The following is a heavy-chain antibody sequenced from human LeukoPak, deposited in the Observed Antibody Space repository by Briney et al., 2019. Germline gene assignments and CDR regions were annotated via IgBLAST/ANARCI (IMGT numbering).Heavy chain of an antibody. V-gene: IGHV3-23*01. CDR1: GFTFSNYA. J-gene: IGHJ1*01. CDR2: ISGNDGST. CDR3: VRHDSYIPF. D-gene: IGHD5-18*01. Sequence: GGSLRLSCAASGFTFSNYAMSWVRQTPGKGLEWVSGISGNDGSTYYTDSVKGRFTISRDNSKDTVYLQMNNLRVADTALYFCVRHDSYIPFWGQGSLVTVSS.